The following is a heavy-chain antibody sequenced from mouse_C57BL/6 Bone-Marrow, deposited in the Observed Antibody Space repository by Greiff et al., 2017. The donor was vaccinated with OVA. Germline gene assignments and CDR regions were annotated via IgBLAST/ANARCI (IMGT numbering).Heavy chain of an antibody. CDR3: ARYCCGPHWYFDV. CDR1: GYTFTDYN. J-gene: IGHJ1*03. CDR2: INPNNGGT. Sequence: VQLQQSGPELVKPGASVKIPCKASGYTFTDYNMDWVKQSPGKSLEWIGDINPNNGGTIYNQKFKGKATLTVDKSSSTAYMELRSLTSEDSAVYYGARYCCGPHWYFDVWGTGTTVTVSA. V-gene: IGHV1-18*01.